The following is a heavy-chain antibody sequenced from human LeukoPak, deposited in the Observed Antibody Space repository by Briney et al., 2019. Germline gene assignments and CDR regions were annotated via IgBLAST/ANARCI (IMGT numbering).Heavy chain of an antibody. CDR3: ARDGGKAAAGTIDS. J-gene: IGHJ4*02. CDR2: ISSDGTQK. V-gene: IGHV3-30*04. CDR1: GFTFSTYA. Sequence: GGSLRLSCVASGFTFSTYALHWVRQAPGKGLEWVAVISSDGTQKYGTDSVKGRFTISRDNSRNTLFLQMNSLRGDDTAIYYCARDGGKAAAGTIDSWGQGTLVVVSS. D-gene: IGHD6-25*01.